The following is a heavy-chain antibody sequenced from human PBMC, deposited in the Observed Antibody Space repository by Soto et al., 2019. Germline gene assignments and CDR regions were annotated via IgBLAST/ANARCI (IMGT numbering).Heavy chain of an antibody. CDR3: AKDTYHDFWSGQLDY. Sequence: PGGSLRLSCAASGFTFDGYAMHWVRQAPGKGLEWVSGISWNSGNIGYADSVKGRFTISRDNAKNSLYLQMNSLRAEDTALYYCAKDTYHDFWSGQLDYWGQGTRVTVSS. J-gene: IGHJ4*02. CDR1: GFTFDGYA. V-gene: IGHV3-9*01. CDR2: ISWNSGNI. D-gene: IGHD3-3*01.